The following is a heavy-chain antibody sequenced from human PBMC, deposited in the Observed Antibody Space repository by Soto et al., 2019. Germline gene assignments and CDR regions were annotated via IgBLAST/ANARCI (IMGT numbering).Heavy chain of an antibody. D-gene: IGHD3-10*01. J-gene: IGHJ6*02. Sequence: QVQLQESGPGLVNPSETLSLTCTVSGDSISRYYWSWIRLSPGKGLEWIGYIYYSGETNYNPSVKSRVTISVDRTKNQFSLKLSSVTAADTAVYYCARDQGGEFLKGSGMEVWGQGTTVTVSS. V-gene: IGHV4-59*01. CDR3: ARDQGGEFLKGSGMEV. CDR1: GDSISRYY. CDR2: IYYSGET.